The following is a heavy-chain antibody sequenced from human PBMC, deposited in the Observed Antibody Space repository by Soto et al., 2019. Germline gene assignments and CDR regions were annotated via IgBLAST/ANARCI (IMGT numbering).Heavy chain of an antibody. D-gene: IGHD1-7*01. V-gene: IGHV3-33*01. Sequence: GGSLRLSCAASGFTFSSYGMHWVRQAPGKGLEWVAVIWYDGSNKYYADSVKGRFTISRDNSKNTLFLQMNSLRAEDTAVYYCARGSRELRDAFDIWGQGTMVTVS. J-gene: IGHJ3*02. CDR3: ARGSRELRDAFDI. CDR2: IWYDGSNK. CDR1: GFTFSSYG.